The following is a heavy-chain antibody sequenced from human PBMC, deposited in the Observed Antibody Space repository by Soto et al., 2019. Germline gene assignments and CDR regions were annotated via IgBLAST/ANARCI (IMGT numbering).Heavy chain of an antibody. J-gene: IGHJ6*02. V-gene: IGHV4-59*01. Sequence: SETLSLTCTVSGGSISSYYWTWIRQPPGKGLEWIGYIYYSGSTYYNPSLKSRVTISVDTSKNQFSLRLNSVTAADTAVYYCARRTVTTLYYYGMDVWGQGTTVTVFS. CDR3: ARRTVTTLYYYGMDV. CDR1: GGSISSYY. D-gene: IGHD4-17*01. CDR2: IYYSGST.